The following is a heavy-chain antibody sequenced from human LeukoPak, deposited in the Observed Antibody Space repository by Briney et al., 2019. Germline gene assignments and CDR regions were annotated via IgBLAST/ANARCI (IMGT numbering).Heavy chain of an antibody. J-gene: IGHJ6*04. Sequence: SETLSLTSAVYGGSFSGYYWSWIRQPPGKGLEWIGEINHSGSTNYNPSLKSRVTISVDTSKNQFSLKLSSVTAADTAVYYCAGGIRSITMVRGVPKNYYGMDVWGKGTTVTVP. CDR3: AGGIRSITMVRGVPKNYYGMDV. V-gene: IGHV4-34*01. D-gene: IGHD3-10*01. CDR2: INHSGST. CDR1: GGSFSGYY.